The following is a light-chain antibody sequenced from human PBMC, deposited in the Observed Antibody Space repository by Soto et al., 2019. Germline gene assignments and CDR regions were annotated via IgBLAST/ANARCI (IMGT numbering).Light chain of an antibody. CDR2: TTS. V-gene: IGKV1-39*01. Sequence: DIQMIQSPSSLSASVGDRVTITCRASQSIGSFLDWYQQIPGKAPKLLIYTTSGLQSGVPSRFSGSGSGTDYTLTITSLQPEDFATYYCQQSYITPWTFGQGTTVEVK. J-gene: IGKJ1*01. CDR1: QSIGSF. CDR3: QQSYITPWT.